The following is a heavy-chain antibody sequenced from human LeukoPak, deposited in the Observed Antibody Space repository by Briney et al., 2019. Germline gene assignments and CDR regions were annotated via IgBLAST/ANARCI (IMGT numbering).Heavy chain of an antibody. Sequence: GGSLRLSCAASGFTFNRYWMHWVRHAPGEGPVWVAHILNDGGSTSYADSVKGRFTISRDNAKNTLSLQMNSLRAEDTAVYYCVRHNYGYDYWGQGTPVTVPS. D-gene: IGHD5-18*01. CDR3: VRHNYGYDY. V-gene: IGHV3-74*01. CDR2: ILNDGGST. CDR1: GFTFNRYW. J-gene: IGHJ4*02.